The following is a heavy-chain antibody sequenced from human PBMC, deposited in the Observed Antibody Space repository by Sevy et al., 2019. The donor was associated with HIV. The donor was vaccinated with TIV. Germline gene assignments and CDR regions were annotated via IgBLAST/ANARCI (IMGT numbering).Heavy chain of an antibody. V-gene: IGHV1-69*13. Sequence: ASVKVCCKASGGTFSSYAIGWVRQAPGQGLEWMGGIIPIFGTANYAQKFQGRVTITADESTSTAYMELSSLRSEDTAVYYCARDLWSGYDSYYYGIDVRGQGTTVTVSS. CDR2: IIPIFGTA. CDR3: ARDLWSGYDSYYYGIDV. CDR1: GGTFSSYA. J-gene: IGHJ6*02. D-gene: IGHD5-12*01.